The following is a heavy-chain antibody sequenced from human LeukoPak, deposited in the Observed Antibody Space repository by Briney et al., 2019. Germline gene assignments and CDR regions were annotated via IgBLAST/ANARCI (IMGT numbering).Heavy chain of an antibody. D-gene: IGHD6-19*01. CDR3: AKEGGSGWFRGSWFDP. Sequence: PGGSLRLSCAASGFTFDDYAMYWVRQAPGKGLEWVSGISWNSGSIGYADSVKGRFTISRDNAKNSLYLQMNSLRAEDTALYYCAKEGGSGWFRGSWFDPWGQGTLVTVSS. J-gene: IGHJ5*02. V-gene: IGHV3-9*01. CDR2: ISWNSGSI. CDR1: GFTFDDYA.